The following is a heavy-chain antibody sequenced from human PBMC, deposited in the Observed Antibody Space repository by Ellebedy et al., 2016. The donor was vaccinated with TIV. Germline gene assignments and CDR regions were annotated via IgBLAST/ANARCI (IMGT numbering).Heavy chain of an antibody. CDR1: GGSISSSSYY. CDR2: IYYSGST. V-gene: IGHV4-39*02. CDR3: AHHGPFYDSSGYHLRQEVAEYFQH. J-gene: IGHJ1*01. Sequence: SETLSLTCNVSGGSISSSSYYWGWIRQPPGKGLEWIGSIYYSGSTYYNPSLKSRVTISVDTSKNHFSLKLSSVTAADTAVYYCAHHGPFYDSSGYHLRQEVAEYFQHWGQGTLVTVSS. D-gene: IGHD3-22*01.